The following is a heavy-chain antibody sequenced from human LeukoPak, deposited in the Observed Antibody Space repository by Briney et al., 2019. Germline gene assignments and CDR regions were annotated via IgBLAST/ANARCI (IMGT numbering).Heavy chain of an antibody. J-gene: IGHJ6*03. CDR1: GFTFSSYG. CDR3: ARGRIVGASFYYYYYYYMDV. D-gene: IGHD1-26*01. Sequence: AGGSLRLSCAASGFTFSSYGMHWVRQAPGKGLEWVAFIRYDGSNKYYADSVKGRFTISRDNSKNTLYLQMNSLRAEDTAVYYCARGRIVGASFYYYYYYYMDVWGKGTTVTISS. V-gene: IGHV3-30*02. CDR2: IRYDGSNK.